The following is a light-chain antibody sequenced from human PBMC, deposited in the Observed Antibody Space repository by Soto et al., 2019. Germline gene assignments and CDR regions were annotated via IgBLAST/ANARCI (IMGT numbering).Light chain of an antibody. J-gene: IGKJ1*01. CDR3: MQVTHWPWT. V-gene: IGKV2-30*02. CDR1: QSLVHSNGYTY. CDR2: LVS. Sequence: DVVMTQSPLSLPVTPGQPASISCRSSQSLVHSNGYTYLNWFHQRPGQSPRRLIYLVSDRDSRVPDRFRGSGSGTDFTLKISRVEAEDVGVYYCMQVTHWPWTFGQGTKVEIK.